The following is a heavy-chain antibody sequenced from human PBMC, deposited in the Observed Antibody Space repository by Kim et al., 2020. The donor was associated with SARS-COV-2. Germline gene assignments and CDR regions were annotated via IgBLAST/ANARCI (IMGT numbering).Heavy chain of an antibody. D-gene: IGHD3-10*01. CDR2: INLSGST. CDR3: ARDSNTWFYRHFPR. CDR1: GGTLSSYF. J-gene: IGHJ1*01. V-gene: IGHV4-34*01. Sequence: SETLSLTCAIYGGTLSSYFWSWIRQPPGKGLEWIGEINLSGSTNYNPSLKSRVTISVDTSKNQFSLKVNSVTAADTAVYYCARDSNTWFYRHFPRWGQGTLVTVSS.